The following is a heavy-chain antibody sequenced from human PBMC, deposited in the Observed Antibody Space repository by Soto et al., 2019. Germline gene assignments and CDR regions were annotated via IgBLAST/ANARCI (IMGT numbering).Heavy chain of an antibody. CDR2: ISSSSRPI. CDR1: GFTFNTYG. V-gene: IGHV3-48*02. J-gene: IGHJ4*02. D-gene: IGHD3-10*01. CDR3: ARDLGIRGTITPDY. Sequence: VQVVESGGGLVQPGGSLRLSCAASGFTFNTYGMNWVRQAPGKGLEWVSYISSSSRPIYYVDSVKGRFTISRDNARNSLFLQMNSLRDEDTAVYYCARDLGIRGTITPDYWGQGTLVTVSS.